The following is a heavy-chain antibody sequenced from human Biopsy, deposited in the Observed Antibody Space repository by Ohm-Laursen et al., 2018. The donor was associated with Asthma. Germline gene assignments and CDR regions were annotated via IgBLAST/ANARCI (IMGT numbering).Heavy chain of an antibody. D-gene: IGHD1-1*01. Sequence: RLSCAAFGFSFSNFAIHWVRQAPGKGLEWVGVISKDASTQDYADSVKGRFTMARDNPKNTLDLQMNSLREEDTAVYYCVRDGTDDAFDIWGQGTVVSVSS. CDR1: GFSFSNFA. J-gene: IGHJ3*02. CDR3: VRDGTDDAFDI. V-gene: IGHV3-30*01. CDR2: ISKDASTQ.